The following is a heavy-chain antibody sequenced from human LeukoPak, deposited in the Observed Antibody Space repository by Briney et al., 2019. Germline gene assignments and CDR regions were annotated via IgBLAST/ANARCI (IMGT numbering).Heavy chain of an antibody. CDR1: GFTFSSYG. CDR3: ARDGSDSSGYWDYYYGMDV. D-gene: IGHD3-22*01. Sequence: PGRSLRLSCAASGFTFSSYGMHWVRQAPGKGLEWVAVIWYDGSNKYYADSAKGRFTISRDNSKNTLYLQMNSLRAEDTAVYYCARDGSDSSGYWDYYYGMDVWGQGTTVTVSS. CDR2: IWYDGSNK. V-gene: IGHV3-33*01. J-gene: IGHJ6*02.